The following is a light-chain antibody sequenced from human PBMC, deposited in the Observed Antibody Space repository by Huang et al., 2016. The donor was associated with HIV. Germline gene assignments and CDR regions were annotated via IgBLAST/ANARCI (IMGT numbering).Light chain of an antibody. J-gene: IGKJ1*01. Sequence: EIVLTQSPGTLSLSPGERATLSCGASQTVSNNFLAWYQHKPGQASRLLIYAASSRATGIPDRFSGSGSRRDFNLAISRLEPEDFAVYYCHQYGTSVGTFGPGTKVDVK. V-gene: IGKV3-20*01. CDR1: QTVSNNF. CDR2: AAS. CDR3: HQYGTSVGT.